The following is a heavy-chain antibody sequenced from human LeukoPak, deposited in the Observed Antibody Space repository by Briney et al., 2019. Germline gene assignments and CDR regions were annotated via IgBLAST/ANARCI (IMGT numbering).Heavy chain of an antibody. J-gene: IGHJ4*02. Sequence: GGSLRLSCAASGFTFSSYWMSWVRQAPGKGLEWVANIKQDGSEKYYVDSVKGRFTISRDNAKNSLYLQMNSLRAEDTAVYHCARVHIITMIVGDFDYWGQGTLVTVSS. CDR1: GFTFSSYW. D-gene: IGHD3-22*01. V-gene: IGHV3-7*01. CDR3: ARVHIITMIVGDFDY. CDR2: IKQDGSEK.